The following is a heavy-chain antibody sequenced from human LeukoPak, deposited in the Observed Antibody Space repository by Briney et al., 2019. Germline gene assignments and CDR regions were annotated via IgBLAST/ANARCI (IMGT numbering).Heavy chain of an antibody. J-gene: IGHJ5*02. CDR2: ISSSSSYI. CDR3: ARGPPSSYCGGDCFLGWFDP. V-gene: IGHV3-21*01. CDR1: VFTFTTYS. D-gene: IGHD2-21*01. Sequence: GGSLRLSCAASVFTFTTYSMSWVRQAPGKGLEWVSSISSSSSYIYYADSVKGRFTISRDNAKNSLYLQMNSLRAEDTAVYYCARGPPSSYCGGDCFLGWFDPWGQGTLVTVSS.